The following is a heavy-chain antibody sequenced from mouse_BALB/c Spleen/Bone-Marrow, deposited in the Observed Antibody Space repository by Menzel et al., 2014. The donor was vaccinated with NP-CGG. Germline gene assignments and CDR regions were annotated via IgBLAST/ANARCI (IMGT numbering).Heavy chain of an antibody. CDR1: GYTFTDYA. D-gene: IGHD2-4*01. V-gene: IGHV1S137*01. J-gene: IGHJ3*01. CDR2: ISTYYGDA. Sequence: QLQQSGAELVRPGVSVKISCKGSGYTFTDYAMHWVKQSHAKSLEWIGVISTYYGDASYNQKFKGKATMTVDKSSSTAYMELARLTSEDSAIYYCARGGSTMITTFAYWGQGTLVTVSA. CDR3: ARGGSTMITTFAY.